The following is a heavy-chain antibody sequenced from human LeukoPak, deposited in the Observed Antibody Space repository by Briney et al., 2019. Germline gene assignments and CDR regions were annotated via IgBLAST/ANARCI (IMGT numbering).Heavy chain of an antibody. CDR2: MNPNSGNT. V-gene: IGHV1-8*02. D-gene: IGHD5-18*01. Sequence: ASVKVSCKASGYTFTGYYMHWVRQATGQGLEWMGWMNPNSGNTGYAQKFQGRVTMTRNTSISTAYMELSSLRSEDTAVYYCARDIWDTAMVDFDYWGQGTLVTVSS. J-gene: IGHJ4*02. CDR3: ARDIWDTAMVDFDY. CDR1: GYTFTGYY.